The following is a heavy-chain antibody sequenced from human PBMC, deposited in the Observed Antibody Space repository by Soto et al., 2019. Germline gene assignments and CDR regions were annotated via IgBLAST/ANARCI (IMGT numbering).Heavy chain of an antibody. CDR2: ISYDGSNK. CDR3: AKDNGMDV. Sequence: QVQLVESGGGVVQPGTSLRLSCAASGFTFSNYGMHWVRQAPGKGLEWVAVISYDGSNKDYADSVKGRFTISRDNSKNTLYLQMNSRRAEDTAVYYCAKDNGMDVWGQGTTVTVSS. V-gene: IGHV3-30*18. J-gene: IGHJ6*02. CDR1: GFTFSNYG.